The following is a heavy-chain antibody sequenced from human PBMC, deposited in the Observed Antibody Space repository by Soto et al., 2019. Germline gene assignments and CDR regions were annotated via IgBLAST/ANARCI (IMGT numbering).Heavy chain of an antibody. J-gene: IGHJ6*02. Sequence: EVQLVESGGGLVQPGRSLRLSCAASGFTFDDYAMHWDRQAPGKGLEWVSGICWNSGSIGYADSVKGRFTISRDNAKNSLYLQMNSRRAEDTALYYCAKEGEEGGGDSGYYYYGMDVWGQGTTVTVSS. CDR2: ICWNSGSI. D-gene: IGHD4-17*01. CDR1: GFTFDDYA. V-gene: IGHV3-9*01. CDR3: AKEGEEGGGDSGYYYYGMDV.